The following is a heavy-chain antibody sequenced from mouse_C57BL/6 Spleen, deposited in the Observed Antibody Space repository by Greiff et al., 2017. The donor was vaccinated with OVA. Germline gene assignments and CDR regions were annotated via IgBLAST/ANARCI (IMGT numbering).Heavy chain of an antibody. CDR1: GFTFSSYA. J-gene: IGHJ4*01. Sequence: EVMLVESGEGLVKPGGSLKLSCAASGFTFSSYAMSWVRQTPEKRLEWVAYISSGGDYIYYADTVKGRFTISRDNARNTLYLQMSSLKSEDTAMYYCTRVGDYGYYAMDYWGQGTSVTVSS. CDR2: ISSGGDYI. D-gene: IGHD1-1*02. V-gene: IGHV5-9-1*02. CDR3: TRVGDYGYYAMDY.